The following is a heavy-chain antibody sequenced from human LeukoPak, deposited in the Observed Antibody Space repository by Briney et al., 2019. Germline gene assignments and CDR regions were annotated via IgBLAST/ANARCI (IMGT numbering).Heavy chain of an antibody. CDR3: ARDRAMDDY. V-gene: IGHV3-7*01. CDR2: IKQDGSEK. D-gene: IGHD5-18*01. CDR1: GFTFSNYW. Sequence: GGSLRLSCAASGFTFSNYWMNWARQAPGKGLEWVANIKQDGSEKHYVDSVKGRFTISRDNAKNSLYLQMNSLRAEDTAVYYCARDRAMDDYWGQGTLVTVSS. J-gene: IGHJ4*02.